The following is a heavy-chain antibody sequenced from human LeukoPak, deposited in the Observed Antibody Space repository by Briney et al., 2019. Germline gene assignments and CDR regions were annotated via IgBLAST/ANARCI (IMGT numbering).Heavy chain of an antibody. CDR2: ISDTGSP. V-gene: IGHV4-39*01. CDR3: ARLLSYDVLTDNYYKYYMDV. Sequence: SETLSLTCTVPGGSMNNNNYYWGWIRQSAVKNLELIGSISDTGSPVYNPSLRSRVTMSIDTSKMQFALKLTSVTAADTALYYCARLLSYDVLTDNYYKYYMDVWGKGTTVIVSS. CDR1: GGSMNNNNYY. D-gene: IGHD3-9*01. J-gene: IGHJ6*03.